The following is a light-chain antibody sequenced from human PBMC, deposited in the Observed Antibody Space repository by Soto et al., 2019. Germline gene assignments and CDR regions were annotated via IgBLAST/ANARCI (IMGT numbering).Light chain of an antibody. CDR3: QQGHSFPLT. Sequence: DIQMTQSPSSLSASVGDRVTITCQASQDISNYLNWYQQKPGEAPKLLISAASSLQSGVPSRFSGSGSGTDFTLTINSLQPEDFATYYCQQGHSFPLTFGGGTKVDIK. J-gene: IGKJ4*01. CDR1: QDISNY. CDR2: AAS. V-gene: IGKV1-39*01.